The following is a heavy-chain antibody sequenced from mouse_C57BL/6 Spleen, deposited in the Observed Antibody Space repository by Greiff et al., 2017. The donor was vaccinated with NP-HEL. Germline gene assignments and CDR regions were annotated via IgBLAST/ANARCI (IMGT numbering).Heavy chain of an antibody. CDR3: GGATTVVDYWYFDV. CDR1: GYTFTDYY. Sequence: QVQLQQSGAELVRPGASVKLSCKASGYTFTDYYINWVKQRPGQGLEWIARIYPGSGNTYYNEKFKGKATLTAEKSSSTAYMQLSSLTSEDSAVYFGGGATTVVDYWYFDVWGTGTTVTVSS. CDR2: IYPGSGNT. J-gene: IGHJ1*03. V-gene: IGHV1-76*01. D-gene: IGHD1-1*01.